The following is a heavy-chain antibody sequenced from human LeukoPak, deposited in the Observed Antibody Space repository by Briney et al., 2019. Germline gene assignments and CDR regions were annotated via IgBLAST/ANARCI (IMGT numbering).Heavy chain of an antibody. J-gene: IGHJ4*02. D-gene: IGHD6-13*01. Sequence: SETLSLTCTVSGGSISSYYWSWIRQPPGKGLEWIGYIYYSGSTNYNPSLKSRVTISVDTSKNQFSLKLSSVTAADTAVYYCVLIAAAGTRFDYWGQGTLVTVSS. CDR3: VLIAAAGTRFDY. V-gene: IGHV4-59*01. CDR1: GGSISSYY. CDR2: IYYSGST.